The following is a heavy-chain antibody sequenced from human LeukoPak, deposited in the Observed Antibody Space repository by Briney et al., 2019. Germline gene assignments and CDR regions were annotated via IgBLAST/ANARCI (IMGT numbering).Heavy chain of an antibody. CDR3: AKAGVVGCSGGTCYAPDY. CDR2: IKQDGSEK. V-gene: IGHV3-7*03. Sequence: GGSLRLSCAASGFTFSSYWMSWVRQAPGKGLEWVANIKQDGSEKYYVDSVKGRFTISRDNSKNTLFLQMHSLRAEDTAVYYCAKAGVVGCSGGTCYAPDYWGQGTLVTVSS. J-gene: IGHJ4*02. D-gene: IGHD2-15*01. CDR1: GFTFSSYW.